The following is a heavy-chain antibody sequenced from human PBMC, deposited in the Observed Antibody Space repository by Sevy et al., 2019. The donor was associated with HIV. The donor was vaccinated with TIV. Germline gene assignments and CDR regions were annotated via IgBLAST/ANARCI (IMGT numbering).Heavy chain of an antibody. V-gene: IGHV3-21*05. CDR3: VRRGVDAYNVYFDL. Sequence: GGSLRLSCTASGFTFSAYSMNWVRPAPGKGLEWLSYVRTGTDHIYYADSAKGRFTISRDDAKKSVYLEMKSLRDQDTALYYCVRRGVDAYNVYFDLWGQGTLVTVSS. CDR1: GFTFSAYS. D-gene: IGHD3-10*01. J-gene: IGHJ4*02. CDR2: VRTGTDHI.